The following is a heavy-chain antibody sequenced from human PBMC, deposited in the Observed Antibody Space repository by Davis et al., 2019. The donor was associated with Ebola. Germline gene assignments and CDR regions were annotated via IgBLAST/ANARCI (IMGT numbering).Heavy chain of an antibody. D-gene: IGHD3-16*01. Sequence: PSETLSLTCTVSGGSISSGGYYWSWIRQHPGKGLEWIGYIYYSGSTYYNPSLKSRVTISVDTSKNQFSLKLSSVTAADTALYYCARHLALAFYYGVDVWGQGTTVTVSS. CDR1: GGSISSGGYY. CDR3: ARHLALAFYYGVDV. CDR2: IYYSGST. J-gene: IGHJ6*02. V-gene: IGHV4-31*03.